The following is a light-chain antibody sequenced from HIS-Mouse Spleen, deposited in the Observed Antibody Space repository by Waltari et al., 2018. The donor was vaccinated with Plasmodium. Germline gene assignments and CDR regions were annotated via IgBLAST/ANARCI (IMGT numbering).Light chain of an antibody. CDR3: NSRDSSGNHQV. CDR1: SLRSYY. Sequence: SSELTQDPAVSVALGQTVRITCPGDSLRSYYASWYQQKPGQAPVLVIYGKNNRPPGIPDRFSGSSSGNTASLTITGAQAEDEADYYCNSRDSSGNHQVFGGGTKLTVL. CDR2: GKN. V-gene: IGLV3-19*01. J-gene: IGLJ3*02.